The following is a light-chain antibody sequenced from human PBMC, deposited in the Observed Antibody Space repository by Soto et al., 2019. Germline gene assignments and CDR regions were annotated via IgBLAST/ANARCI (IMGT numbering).Light chain of an antibody. CDR3: QQYGTSSLT. V-gene: IGKV3-20*01. J-gene: IGKJ4*01. Sequence: DIVLTQSPGTLYLSPGERAILSCRASQSVSSTSLAWYQQRPGQAPRRIIYHVSSRANGIPDRFSGSGSGTDFTLTISTLEPEDFAVYYCQQYGTSSLTFGGGTRVEI. CDR1: QSVSSTS. CDR2: HVS.